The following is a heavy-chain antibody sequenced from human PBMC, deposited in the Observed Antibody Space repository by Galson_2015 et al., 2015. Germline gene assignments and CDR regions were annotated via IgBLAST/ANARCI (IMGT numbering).Heavy chain of an antibody. CDR2: ISGGGDIT. V-gene: IGHV3-23*01. Sequence: SLRLSCAASGFIFSIHAMSWVRQAPGKGLEWVSDISGGGDITYYADSVKGRFTISRDSSKNTLYLQMNSLRAEGTAVYYCALRGYRRSSFFDYWGQGTLVTASS. CDR1: GFIFSIHA. CDR3: ALRGYRRSSFFDY. J-gene: IGHJ4*02. D-gene: IGHD6-6*01.